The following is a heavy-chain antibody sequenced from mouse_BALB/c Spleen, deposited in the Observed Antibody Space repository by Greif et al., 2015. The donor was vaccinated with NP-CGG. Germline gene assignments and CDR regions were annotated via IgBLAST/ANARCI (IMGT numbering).Heavy chain of an antibody. CDR3: AREGAYYGIRFAY. CDR1: GYTFTSYW. D-gene: IGHD2-10*01. CDR2: INPSTGYT. J-gene: IGHJ3*01. V-gene: IGHV1-7*01. Sequence: QVQLQQSGAELAKPGASVKMSCKASGYTFTSYWMHWVKQRPGQGLEWIGYINPSTGYTEYNQKFKDKATLTADKSSSTAYMQLSSLTSEDSAVYYCAREGAYYGIRFAYWGQGTLVTVSA.